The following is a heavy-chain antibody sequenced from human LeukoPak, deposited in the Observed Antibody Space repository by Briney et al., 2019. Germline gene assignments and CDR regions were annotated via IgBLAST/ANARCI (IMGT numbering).Heavy chain of an antibody. CDR3: ARAPHIVVVPAAYDY. J-gene: IGHJ4*02. CDR1: GGSISSSSYS. CDR2: INHSGST. Sequence: SETLSLTCTVSGGSISSSSYSWGWLRQPPGKGLEWIGEINHSGSTNYNPSLKGRVTISVDTSKNQFSLKLSSVTAADTAVYYCARAPHIVVVPAAYDYWGQGTLVTVSS. D-gene: IGHD2-2*01. V-gene: IGHV4-39*07.